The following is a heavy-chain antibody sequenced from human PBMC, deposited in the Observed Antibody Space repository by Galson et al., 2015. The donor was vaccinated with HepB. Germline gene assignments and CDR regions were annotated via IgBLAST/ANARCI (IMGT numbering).Heavy chain of an antibody. D-gene: IGHD2-15*01. CDR1: GYTFTGYY. CDR2: INPNSGGT. CDR3: ARDLYYSYYMDV. Sequence: SVKVSCKASGYTFTGYYMHWVRQAPGQGLEWMGWINPNSGGTNYAQKFQGRVTMTRDTSISTAYMELSRLRSDDTAVYYCARDLYYSYYMDVWGKGTTVTVSS. J-gene: IGHJ6*03. V-gene: IGHV1-2*02.